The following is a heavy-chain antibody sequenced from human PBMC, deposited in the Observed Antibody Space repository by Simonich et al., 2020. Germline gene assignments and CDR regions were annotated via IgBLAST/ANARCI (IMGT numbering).Heavy chain of an antibody. CDR1: GGSISSSSYY. CDR2: IYYSGSP. J-gene: IGHJ4*02. Sequence: QLQLQESGPGLVKPSETLSLTCTVSGGSISSSSYYWGWIRQPPGKGLEWIGSIYYSGSPYYNPSPKSRVTISVDTSTNQFSLKRSSVTAADTAVYYCARWAYSSSYFDYWGQGTLVTVSS. D-gene: IGHD6-6*01. CDR3: ARWAYSSSYFDY. V-gene: IGHV4-39*01.